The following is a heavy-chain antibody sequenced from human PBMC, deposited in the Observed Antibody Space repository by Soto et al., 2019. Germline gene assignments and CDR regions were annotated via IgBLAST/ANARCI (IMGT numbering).Heavy chain of an antibody. V-gene: IGHV1-18*01. CDR2: ISAYNGNT. Sequence: ASVKVSCKASGYTFTSYGISWVRQAPGQGLEWMGWISAYNGNTNYAQKLQGRVTMTTDTSTSTAYMELRSLGSDDTAVDYCARGALITMVVGAVCAMDVWGKGTRVTVTS. D-gene: IGHD3-10*01. CDR1: GYTFTSYG. CDR3: ARGALITMVVGAVCAMDV. J-gene: IGHJ6*03.